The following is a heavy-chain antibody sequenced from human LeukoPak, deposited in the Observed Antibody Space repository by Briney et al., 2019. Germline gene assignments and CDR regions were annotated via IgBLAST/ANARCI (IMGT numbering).Heavy chain of an antibody. Sequence: GGSLRLSCVASEFTFRTFTMTWVRQAPGKGLEWISYISGSSTSKEYADSVKGRFTISRDNTKNSLFLQMNSLRDDDTAVYYRARLRGFGAEYWYFDLWGRGSLVTVSS. CDR2: ISGSSTSK. CDR1: EFTFRTFT. V-gene: IGHV3-48*02. CDR3: ARLRGFGAEYWYFDL. D-gene: IGHD3-10*01. J-gene: IGHJ2*01.